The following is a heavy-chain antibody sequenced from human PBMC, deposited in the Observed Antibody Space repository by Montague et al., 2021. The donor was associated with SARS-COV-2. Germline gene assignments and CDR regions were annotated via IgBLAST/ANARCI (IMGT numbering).Heavy chain of an antibody. D-gene: IGHD6-13*01. J-gene: IGHJ4*02. CDR2: FYFKTKRYY. Sequence: CAISGDSVADLTRSSEELTSELSHVSTSYGVFYFKTKRYYDYSVSEKIRMTISPDTSKNQFSLQLSSVTPEDRAVYYCARDPRYSLSWPFDYWGQGTLVTVSS. V-gene: IGHV6-1*01. CDR1: GDSVADLTRS. CDR3: ARDPRYSLSWPFDY.